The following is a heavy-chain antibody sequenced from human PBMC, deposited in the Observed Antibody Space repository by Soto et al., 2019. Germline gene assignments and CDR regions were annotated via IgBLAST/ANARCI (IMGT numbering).Heavy chain of an antibody. V-gene: IGHV5-51*01. Sequence: PGESLKISCKGSGYSFTSYWIGWGRQMPWKGLEWMGIIYPGDSDTRYSPSFQGQVTISADKSISTAYLQRSSLKASDTAMYYCARLGADIVATPLPYYFDYWGQGTLVTVYS. CDR2: IYPGDSDT. D-gene: IGHD5-12*01. J-gene: IGHJ4*02. CDR1: GYSFTSYW. CDR3: ARLGADIVATPLPYYFDY.